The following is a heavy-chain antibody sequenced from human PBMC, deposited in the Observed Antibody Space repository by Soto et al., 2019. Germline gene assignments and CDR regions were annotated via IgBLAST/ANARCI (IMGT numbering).Heavy chain of an antibody. CDR3: ATEGAKTTWNFDY. V-gene: IGHV3-23*01. J-gene: IGHJ4*02. CDR2: VSPHCANT. D-gene: IGHD1-1*01. CDR1: GFTFGSCG. Sequence: PGGSLRLSCVASGFTFGSCGMNWVRQAPGKGLEWVAGVSPHCANTYYADSVRGRFIISRDGSRNTVSLDMNSLRGEDSAVYYCATEGAKTTWNFDYWGQGTVVTVSS.